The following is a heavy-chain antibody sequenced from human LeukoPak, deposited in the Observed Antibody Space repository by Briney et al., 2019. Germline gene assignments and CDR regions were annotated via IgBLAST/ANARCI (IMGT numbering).Heavy chain of an antibody. CDR1: GYSISSGYY. J-gene: IGHJ6*03. CDR3: ARAGRIPRYYYYYMDV. V-gene: IGHV4-38-2*01. CDR2: IYHSAST. D-gene: IGHD3-10*01. Sequence: SETLSLTCAVSGYSISSGYYWGWIRQPPGKGPEWIGNIYHSASTYYNPSLKSRVTISVDTSKNQFSLKLSSVTAADTAVYYCARAGRIPRYYYYYMDVWGKGTTVTVSS.